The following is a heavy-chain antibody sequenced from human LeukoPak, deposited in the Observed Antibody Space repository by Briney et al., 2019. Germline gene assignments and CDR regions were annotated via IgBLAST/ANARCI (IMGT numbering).Heavy chain of an antibody. Sequence: SETLSLTCAVYGGSFSGYYWSWIRQPPGKGLEWIGEINHSGSTNYNPSLKSRVTISVDTSKNQFSLKLSSVTAADTAVYYCARRRWYYYMDVWGKGTTVTISS. CDR3: ARRRWYYYMDV. V-gene: IGHV4-34*01. D-gene: IGHD2-15*01. CDR2: INHSGST. CDR1: GGSFSGYY. J-gene: IGHJ6*03.